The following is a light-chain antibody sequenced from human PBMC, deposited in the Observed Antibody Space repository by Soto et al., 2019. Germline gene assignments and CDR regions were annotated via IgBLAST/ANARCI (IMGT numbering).Light chain of an antibody. V-gene: IGLV4-60*03. J-gene: IGLJ2*01. Sequence: QPVLTQSSSASASLGSSVKLTCTLSSGHSSYIIAWHQQQPGKAPRYLMKLESGGSYNRGSGVPDRFSGSTSGADRYLTISNLQSEDEADYYCETWDGNTHVVFGGGTQLTVL. CDR2: LESGGSY. CDR3: ETWDGNTHVV. CDR1: SGHSSYI.